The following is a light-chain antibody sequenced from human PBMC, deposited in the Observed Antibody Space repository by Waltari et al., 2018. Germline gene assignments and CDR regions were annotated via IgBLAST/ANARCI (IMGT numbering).Light chain of an antibody. CDR3: HQYNTYST. CDR2: QAS. V-gene: IGKV1-5*03. J-gene: IGKJ1*01. CDR1: QSISSW. Sequence: DIQMTQSPSTLSASVGDRVIITCRASQSISSWLAWYQQKPGKAPELLIYQASSLKSGVPSRFSGSGSGTEFTLTISSPQPDDFATYFCHQYNTYSTFGQGTKVEIK.